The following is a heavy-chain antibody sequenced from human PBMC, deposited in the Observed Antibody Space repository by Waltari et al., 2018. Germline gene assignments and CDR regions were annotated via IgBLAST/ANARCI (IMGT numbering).Heavy chain of an antibody. CDR3: ARGDLFFY. V-gene: IGHV1-3*04. CDR1: GHTFTSHA. J-gene: IGHJ4*02. Sequence: QVQLVQSGAEVKKPGASVKVSCKASGHTFTSHAIHWVRQAPGQRLEWMGWINTDNGNTKYSQKFQGRVTITRDTSASTAYMELSSLRSEDTAIYYCARGDLFFYWGQGTLVTVSS. CDR2: INTDNGNT.